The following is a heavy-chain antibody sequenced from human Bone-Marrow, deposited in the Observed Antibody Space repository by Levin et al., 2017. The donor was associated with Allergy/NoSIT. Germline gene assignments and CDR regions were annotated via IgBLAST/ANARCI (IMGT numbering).Heavy chain of an antibody. Sequence: SQTLSLTCSVSGGSVSGFSWSWIRQPPGKRLEWIGYIHSSGSTDYNPSLKRRVTISADTSKNQFSLTLKSVTAADTAIYYCAGYSDTLFDLWGPGTRVTVSS. V-gene: IGHV4-59*02. CDR3: AGYSDTLFDL. D-gene: IGHD2-21*01. CDR2: IHSSGST. CDR1: GGSVSGFS. J-gene: IGHJ4*02.